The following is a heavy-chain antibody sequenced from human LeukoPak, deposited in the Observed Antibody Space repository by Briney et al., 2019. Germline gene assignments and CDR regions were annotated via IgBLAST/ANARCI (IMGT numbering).Heavy chain of an antibody. V-gene: IGHV3-33*06. D-gene: IGHD3-10*01. CDR2: IWYDGSNK. CDR1: GFTFSSYA. CDR3: AKDPKLLALWYYFDY. Sequence: GRSLRLSCAASGFTFSSYAMHWVRQAPGKGLEWVALIWYDGSNKYYADSVKGRFTISRDDSKNTLYLQMNSLKAEDTAVYYCAKDPKLLALWYYFDYWGQGTLVTVSS. J-gene: IGHJ4*02.